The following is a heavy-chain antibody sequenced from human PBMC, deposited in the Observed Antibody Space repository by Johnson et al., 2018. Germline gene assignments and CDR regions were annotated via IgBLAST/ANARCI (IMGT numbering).Heavy chain of an antibody. Sequence: VRLVESGGGVVQPGRSLRLSCAASGFTFSSYVMHWVRQAPGKGLEWVAVIWYDGSNKYYADAVKGRFTISRDNSKNTLYLQMNSLSAEDTAVYYCARWGTYSGSLGNIFWGQGTMVTVSS. V-gene: IGHV3-33*01. D-gene: IGHD1-26*01. CDR3: ARWGTYSGSLGNIF. CDR2: IWYDGSNK. CDR1: GFTFSSYV. J-gene: IGHJ3*01.